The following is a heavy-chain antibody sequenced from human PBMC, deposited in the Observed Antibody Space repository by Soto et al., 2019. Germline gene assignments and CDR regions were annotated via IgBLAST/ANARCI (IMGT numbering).Heavy chain of an antibody. CDR2: ISAYNGNT. V-gene: IGHV1-18*01. CDR1: GYTFTSYG. J-gene: IGHJ4*02. Sequence: ASVKVSFKASGYTFTSYGISWVRQAPGQGLEWMGWISAYNGNTNYAQKLQGRVTMTTDTSTSTAYMELRSLRSDDTAVYYCERTSSVVRGVITWPVDYWGQRSLVTFSS. D-gene: IGHD3-10*01. CDR3: ERTSSVVRGVITWPVDY.